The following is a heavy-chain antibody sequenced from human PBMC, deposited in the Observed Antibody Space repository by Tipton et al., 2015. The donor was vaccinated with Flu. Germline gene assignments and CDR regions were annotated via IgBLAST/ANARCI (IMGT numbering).Heavy chain of an antibody. CDR2: IYPGDSDT. J-gene: IGHJ4*02. CDR3: ARQGWLSLRGATGY. V-gene: IGHV5-51*01. Sequence: QLVQSGAEVKKPGESLKISCKGSGYNFNTYWIGWVRQMPGKGLEWVGIIYPGDSDTRYGPSFQGRVTISADKSISTAYLQWNSLKASDTAIYYCARQGWLSLRGATGYWGQGTLVTVST. D-gene: IGHD3-10*01. CDR1: GYNFNTYW.